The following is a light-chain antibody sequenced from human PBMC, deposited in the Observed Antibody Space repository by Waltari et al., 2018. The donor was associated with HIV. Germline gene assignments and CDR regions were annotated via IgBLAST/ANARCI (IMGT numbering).Light chain of an antibody. CDR1: RSNIGAGFD. J-gene: IGLJ2*01. CDR2: DNN. CDR3: QSYDMSQSGSLV. V-gene: IGLV1-40*01. Sequence: QSVLTQPPSVSGAPGQRVTIAWTGPRSNIGAGFDVHWYQQIPGNPPKLLIDDNNLRPSGVPDRFSGSKSGTSASLAITGLQSEDEADYYCQSYDMSQSGSLVFGGGTKLTVL.